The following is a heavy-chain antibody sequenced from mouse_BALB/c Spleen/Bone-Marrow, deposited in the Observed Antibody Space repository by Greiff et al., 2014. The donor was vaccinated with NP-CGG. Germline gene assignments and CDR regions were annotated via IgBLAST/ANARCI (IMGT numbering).Heavy chain of an antibody. D-gene: IGHD2-10*02. Sequence: VQLVESGAELVRPGTSVKLSCKASGYTFTTYWMNWVRQRPGQGLEWIGMIDPSDSETHYNQMFKDKATLTVGKSSSTAYMQLGSLTSEDSAVYYCARGYGNSVAWFAYWGQGTLVTVSA. CDR2: IDPSDSET. V-gene: IGHV1-61*01. CDR1: GYTFTTYW. J-gene: IGHJ3*01. CDR3: ARGYGNSVAWFAY.